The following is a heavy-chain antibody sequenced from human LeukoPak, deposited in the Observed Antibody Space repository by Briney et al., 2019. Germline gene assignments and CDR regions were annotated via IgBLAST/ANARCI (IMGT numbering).Heavy chain of an antibody. CDR1: GGSFSGYY. V-gene: IGHV4-34*01. D-gene: IGHD6-13*01. CDR3: ARGVYIAAAQYAY. Sequence: SETLSLTCAVYGGSFSGYYWSWIRQPPGKGLEWIGEINHSGSTNYNPSLKSRVSISVDTSKNQFSLKLGSVTAADTAVYYCARGVYIAAAQYAYWGQGTLVTVSS. J-gene: IGHJ4*02. CDR2: INHSGST.